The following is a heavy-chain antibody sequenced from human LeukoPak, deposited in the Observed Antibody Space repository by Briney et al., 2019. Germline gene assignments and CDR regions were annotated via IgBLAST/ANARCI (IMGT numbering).Heavy chain of an antibody. J-gene: IGHJ6*03. D-gene: IGHD3-3*01. V-gene: IGHV3-30*02. Sequence: GSMRLSCAASGFTFSSYGMHWVRQAPGKGLEWVAFIRYDGSNKYYADSVKGRFTISRDNSKNTLYLQMNSLRAEDTAVYYCAKDGIRFPHYYYYYMDVWGKGTTVTVSS. CDR1: GFTFSSYG. CDR2: IRYDGSNK. CDR3: AKDGIRFPHYYYYYMDV.